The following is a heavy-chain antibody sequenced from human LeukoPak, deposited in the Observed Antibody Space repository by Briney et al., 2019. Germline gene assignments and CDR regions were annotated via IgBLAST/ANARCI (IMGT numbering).Heavy chain of an antibody. V-gene: IGHV3-30*04. CDR1: GFTFSSYA. D-gene: IGHD6-25*01. J-gene: IGHJ6*04. Sequence: GGSLRLSCAASGFTFSSYAMHWVRQAPGKGLEWVAVISYDGSNKYYADSVKGRFTISRDNPKNTLYLQMNSLRAEDTAVYYCARDRLRYYYYYGMDVWGKGTTVTVSS. CDR2: ISYDGSNK. CDR3: ARDRLRYYYYYGMDV.